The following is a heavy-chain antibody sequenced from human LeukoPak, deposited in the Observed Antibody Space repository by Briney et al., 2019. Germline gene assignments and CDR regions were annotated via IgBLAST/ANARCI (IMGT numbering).Heavy chain of an antibody. D-gene: IGHD1-26*01. CDR1: VGSPSSYN. V-gene: IGHV4-59*01. Sequence: SLCLTRTLSVGSPSSYNSSSVRQRPQKRLWRGWYIYYSEHTNYNHSLKSRVTISVDTSKNQFSLKLSSVTAADTAVYYCARGGGSYYSYYDGMDVWGQGTTVTVSS. CDR3: ARGGGSYYSYYDGMDV. CDR2: IYYSEHT. J-gene: IGHJ6*02.